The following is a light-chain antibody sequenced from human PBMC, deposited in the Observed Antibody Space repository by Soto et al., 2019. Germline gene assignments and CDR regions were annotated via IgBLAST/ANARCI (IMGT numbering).Light chain of an antibody. CDR1: NSNIGTNN. V-gene: IGLV1-47*01. Sequence: QSVLTQPPSASGTPGQRVTISCSGSNSNIGTNNVYWYQQLPGTAPKLLLSGDNQRSSGVPDRFSDSKSDTSASLVISGLRSEDEAVYYCASRDDSLTGHGVFGGGTKLTVL. CDR3: ASRDDSLTGHGV. J-gene: IGLJ3*02. CDR2: GDN.